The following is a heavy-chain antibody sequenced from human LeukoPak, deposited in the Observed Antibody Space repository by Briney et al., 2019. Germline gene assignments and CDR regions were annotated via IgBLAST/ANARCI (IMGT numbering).Heavy chain of an antibody. D-gene: IGHD2/OR15-2a*01. CDR1: GFTLGNYS. CDR2: IKGDGIST. J-gene: IGHJ4*02. CDR3: VSFYETY. V-gene: IGHV3-74*01. Sequence: PGGSLRLSCTASGFTLGNYSMSWFRQAPGQGLVWVSRIKGDGISTNYADSVKGRFTISRDIAKNTLYLQMNSLRAEDTAVYYCVSFYETYWGRGTLVTVSS.